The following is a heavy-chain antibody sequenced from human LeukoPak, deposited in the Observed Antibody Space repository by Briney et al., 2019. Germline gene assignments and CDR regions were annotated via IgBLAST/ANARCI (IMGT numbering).Heavy chain of an antibody. J-gene: IGHJ6*04. CDR1: GFTFSNAW. Sequence: GGSLRLSCAASGFTFSNAWMSWVRQAPGKGLEWVGRIKSKTDGGTTDYAAPVKGRFTISSDDSKNTLYLQMNSLKTEDTAVYYCTTEPVGDYYYGMDVWGKGTTVTVSS. V-gene: IGHV3-15*01. D-gene: IGHD2-2*01. CDR2: IKSKTDGGTT. CDR3: TTEPVGDYYYGMDV.